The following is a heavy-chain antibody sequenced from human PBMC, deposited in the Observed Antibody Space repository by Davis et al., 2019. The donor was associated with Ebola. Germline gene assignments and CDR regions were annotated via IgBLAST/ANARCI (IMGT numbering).Heavy chain of an antibody. CDR1: GFTFSSYW. CDR2: IKQDESEK. D-gene: IGHD3-9*01. V-gene: IGHV3-7*03. CDR3: AREEPVLRYFDWLKDFHAFDI. J-gene: IGHJ3*02. Sequence: GGSLRLSCAASGFTFSSYWMSWVRQAPGKGLEWVANIKQDESEKYYVDSVKGRFTISRDNAKNSLYLQMNSLRAEDTAVYYCAREEPVLRYFDWLKDFHAFDIWGQGTMVTVSS.